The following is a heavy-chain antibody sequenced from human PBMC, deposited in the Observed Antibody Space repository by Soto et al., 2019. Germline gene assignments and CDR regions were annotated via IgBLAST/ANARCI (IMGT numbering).Heavy chain of an antibody. CDR3: ARDKSVTTEVQNYYYYGMDV. CDR2: IWYDGSNK. D-gene: IGHD4-4*01. J-gene: IGHJ6*02. CDR1: GFTFSSYG. V-gene: IGHV3-33*01. Sequence: GGSLRLSCVASGFTFSSYGMHWVRQAPGKGLEWVAVIWYDGSNKYYADSVKGRFTISRDNAKNSLYLQMNSLRAEDTAVYYCARDKSVTTEVQNYYYYGMDVCGQGTTVTVSS.